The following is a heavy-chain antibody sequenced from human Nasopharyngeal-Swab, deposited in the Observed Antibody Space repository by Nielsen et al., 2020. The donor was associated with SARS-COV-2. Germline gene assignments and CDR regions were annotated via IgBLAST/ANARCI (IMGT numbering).Heavy chain of an antibody. V-gene: IGHV4-31*02. J-gene: IGHJ6*03. Sequence: WIRQPPGKGLEWIGYIYYSGSTYYTPSLKGRVTISVDTSKNQFSLNLSSVTAADTAVYYCARVSRYSYMDVWGKGTTVTVSS. CDR2: IYYSGST. CDR3: ARVSRYSYMDV.